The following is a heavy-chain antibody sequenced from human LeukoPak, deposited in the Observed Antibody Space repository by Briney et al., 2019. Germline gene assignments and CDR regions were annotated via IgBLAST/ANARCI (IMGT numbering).Heavy chain of an antibody. J-gene: IGHJ4*02. V-gene: IGHV5-10-1*01. CDR1: GYSFTNYW. CDR2: IDPSDSYS. D-gene: IGHD4-11*01. CDR3: ARSDYSIFFDY. Sequence: GESLKICCKGSGYSFTNYWISWVRQMPGKGLEWMGKIDPSDSYSNYSPSFQGHVTISADKSISTAYLQWSSLKASDTAMYYCARSDYSIFFDYWGQGTLVTVSS.